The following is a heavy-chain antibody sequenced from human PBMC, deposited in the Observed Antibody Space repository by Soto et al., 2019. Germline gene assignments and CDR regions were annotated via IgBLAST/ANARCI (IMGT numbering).Heavy chain of an antibody. Sequence: GGSLRLSCAASGFTFSSYGMHWVRQAPGKGLEWVAVISYDGSNKYYADSVKGRFTISRDNSKNTLYLQMNSLRAEDTAVYYCAKDRGFGESTAPYYYYGMDVWGQGTTVTVSS. CDR1: GFTFSSYG. V-gene: IGHV3-30*18. CDR2: ISYDGSNK. J-gene: IGHJ6*02. CDR3: AKDRGFGESTAPYYYYGMDV. D-gene: IGHD3-10*01.